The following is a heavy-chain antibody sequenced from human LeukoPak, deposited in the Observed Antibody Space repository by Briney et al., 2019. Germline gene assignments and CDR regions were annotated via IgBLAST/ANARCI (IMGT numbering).Heavy chain of an antibody. CDR1: GYTFTGYY. V-gene: IGHV1-18*04. Sequence: ASVKVSCKASGYTFTGYYMHWVRQAPGQGLEWMGWISAYNGNTNYAQKLQGRVTLTRDTSTSTVYMELSSLRSEDTAIYYCARIRDGYNDAYDLWGQGTVVTVPS. D-gene: IGHD5-24*01. J-gene: IGHJ3*01. CDR2: ISAYNGNT. CDR3: ARIRDGYNDAYDL.